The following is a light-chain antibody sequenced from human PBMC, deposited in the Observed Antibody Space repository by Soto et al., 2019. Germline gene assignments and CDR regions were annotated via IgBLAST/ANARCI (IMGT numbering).Light chain of an antibody. Sequence: EIVMTQSPATLSVSPGERVTLSCRASESINRNLVWYQKRPGQAPRLVIYGASTRATGIPARFSGSGSGTDFTLTISSLEPEDFAVYYCQHRSSWPVSFGQGTRLEIK. CDR1: ESINRN. V-gene: IGKV3-11*01. CDR3: QHRSSWPVS. CDR2: GAS. J-gene: IGKJ5*01.